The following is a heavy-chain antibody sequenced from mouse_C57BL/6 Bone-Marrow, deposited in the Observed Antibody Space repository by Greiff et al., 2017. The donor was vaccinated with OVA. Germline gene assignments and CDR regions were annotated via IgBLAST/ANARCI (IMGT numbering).Heavy chain of an antibody. Sequence: DVKLVESGGGLVQPKGSLKLSCAASGFSFNTYAMNWVRQAPGKGLEWVARIRSKSNNYATYYADSVKDRFTISRDDSESMLYLQMNNLKTEDTAMYYCVRYGYDYAMDYWGQGTSVTVSS. CDR2: IRSKSNNYAT. CDR3: VRYGYDYAMDY. D-gene: IGHD2-2*01. CDR1: GFSFNTYA. J-gene: IGHJ4*01. V-gene: IGHV10-1*01.